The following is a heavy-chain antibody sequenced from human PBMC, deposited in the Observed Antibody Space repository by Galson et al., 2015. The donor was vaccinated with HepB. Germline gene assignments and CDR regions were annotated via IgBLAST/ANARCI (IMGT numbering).Heavy chain of an antibody. CDR3: ARGRGSNRFQFYGMDV. CDR2: ISLDGRSQ. D-gene: IGHD2/OR15-2a*01. J-gene: IGHJ6*02. CDR1: GFTFSNHP. Sequence: SLRLSCAASGFTFSNHPMHWVRQAPGKGLEWVTVISLDGRSQYHADSVKGRFTISRDNSKSTLDLQMNSLRPEDTAVYYCARGRGSNRFQFYGMDVWGQGTTVTVSS. V-gene: IGHV3-30*04.